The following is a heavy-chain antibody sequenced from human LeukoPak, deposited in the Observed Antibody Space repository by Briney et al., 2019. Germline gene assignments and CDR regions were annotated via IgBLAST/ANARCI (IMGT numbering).Heavy chain of an antibody. V-gene: IGHV4-61*02. CDR1: GGSISSGSYY. CDR2: IYTSGST. J-gene: IGHJ6*03. CDR3: ASGGVVPATYYYYYYMDV. D-gene: IGHD2-2*01. Sequence: SQTLSLTCTVSGGSISSGSYYWSCIRQPAGRGLEWIGRIYTSGSTNYNPSLKSRVTISVDTSKNQFSLKLSSVTAADTAVYYCASGGVVPATYYYYYYMDVWGKGTTVTVSS.